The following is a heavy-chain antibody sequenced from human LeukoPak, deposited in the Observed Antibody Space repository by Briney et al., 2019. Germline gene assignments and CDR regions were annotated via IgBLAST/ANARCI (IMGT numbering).Heavy chain of an antibody. CDR2: IYTSGST. D-gene: IGHD3-16*02. CDR1: SDSFSLYY. J-gene: IGHJ5*02. CDR3: ARRFYDYVWGSYRFNWFDP. Sequence: PSETLSLTCTVSSDSFSLYYWSWIRQPAGKGLEWIGRIYTSGSTNYNPSLKSRVTISVDTSKNQFSLKLSSVTAADTAVYYCARRFYDYVWGSYRFNWFDPWGQGTLVTVSS. V-gene: IGHV4-4*07.